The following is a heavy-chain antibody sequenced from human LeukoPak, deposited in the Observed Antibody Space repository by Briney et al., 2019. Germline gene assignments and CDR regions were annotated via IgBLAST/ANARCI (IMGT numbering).Heavy chain of an antibody. CDR3: ARLRSPGDFDY. J-gene: IGHJ4*02. Sequence: SETLSLTCAVYGGSFSGYYWSWIRQPPGKGLEWIGEINHSGSTNYNPSLKSRVTISVDTSKNQFSLKLSSVTAADTAMYYCARLRSPGDFDYWGQGTLVSVSS. CDR1: GGSFSGYY. V-gene: IGHV4-34*01. CDR2: INHSGST. D-gene: IGHD1-26*01.